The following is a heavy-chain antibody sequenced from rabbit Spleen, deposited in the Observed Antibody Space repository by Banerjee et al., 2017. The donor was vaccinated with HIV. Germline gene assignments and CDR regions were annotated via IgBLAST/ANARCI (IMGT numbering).Heavy chain of an antibody. CDR1: GFSFNDDYV. Sequence: QEQLVESGGGLVQPEGSLTLTCKASGFSFNDDYVMCWVRQAPGKGLKWIACINTWSGRPVYANWVSGRFSISRENTQNTVYLQLDSLTVADTATYFCVREVAARFSLWGPGTLVTVS. CDR3: VREVAARFSL. V-gene: IGHV1S43*01. D-gene: IGHD4-1*01. CDR2: INTWSGRP. J-gene: IGHJ4*01.